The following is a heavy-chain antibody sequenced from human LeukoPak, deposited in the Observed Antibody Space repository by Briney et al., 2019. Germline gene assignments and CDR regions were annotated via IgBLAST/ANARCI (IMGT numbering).Heavy chain of an antibody. CDR2: VHYSEST. J-gene: IGHJ4*02. CDR3: TREGATVDH. CDR1: GVSITSYY. Sequence: SETLSLTCTVSGVSITSYYWSWVRQPPGKGLEWIGYVHYSESTKYNPSLKNRVTISLDTSKNQFSLRLSSVTDADAALYYCTREGATVDHWGQGTLVNVSS. D-gene: IGHD5-24*01. V-gene: IGHV4-59*01.